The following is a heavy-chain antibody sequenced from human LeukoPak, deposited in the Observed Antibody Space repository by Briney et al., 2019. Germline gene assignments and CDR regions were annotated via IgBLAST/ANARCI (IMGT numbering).Heavy chain of an antibody. CDR1: GFTFRNYW. CDR2: INSDGKST. V-gene: IGHV3-74*01. J-gene: IGHJ4*02. D-gene: IGHD3-16*01. CDR3: GRDPYYDALDY. Sequence: GGSLRLSCAASGFTFRNYWMHWVRQAPGKGLVWVSRINSDGKSTSYADSVKGRFTISRDNAKNSLYLQMNSLRAEDTAVYYCGRDPYYDALDYWGQGTLVTVSS.